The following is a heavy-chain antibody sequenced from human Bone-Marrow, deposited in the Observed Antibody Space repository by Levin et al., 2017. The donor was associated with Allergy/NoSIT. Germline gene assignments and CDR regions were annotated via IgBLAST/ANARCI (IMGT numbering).Heavy chain of an antibody. CDR2: IYYSGST. CDR3: ARDLRVLWFGELLSTFDY. CDR1: GGSISSYY. D-gene: IGHD3-10*01. Sequence: SETLSLTCTVSGGSISSYYWSWIRQPPGKGLEWIGYIYYSGSTNYNPSLKSRVTISVDTSKNQFSLKLSSVTAADTAVYYCARDLRVLWFGELLSTFDYWGQGTLVTVSS. V-gene: IGHV4-59*01. J-gene: IGHJ4*02.